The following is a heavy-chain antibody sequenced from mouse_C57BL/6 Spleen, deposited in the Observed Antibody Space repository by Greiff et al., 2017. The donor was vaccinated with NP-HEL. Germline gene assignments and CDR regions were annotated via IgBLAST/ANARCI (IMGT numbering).Heavy chain of an antibody. J-gene: IGHJ1*03. CDR2: IDPNSGGT. CDR3: ASNYDYRYWYFDV. Sequence: VQLQQPGAELVKPGASVKLSCKASGYTFTSYWMHWVKQRPGRGLEWIGRIDPNSGGTKYNEKFKSKATLTVDKPSSTAYMQLSSLTSDDSAVDYCASNYDYRYWYFDVWGTGTTVTVSS. D-gene: IGHD2-4*01. CDR1: GYTFTSYW. V-gene: IGHV1-72*01.